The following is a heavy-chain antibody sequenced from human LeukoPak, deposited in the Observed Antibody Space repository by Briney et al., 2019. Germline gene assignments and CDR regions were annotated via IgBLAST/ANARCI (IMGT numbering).Heavy chain of an antibody. Sequence: PGGSLRLSCAASGFPFRSYTMNWVRQAPGKGLEWLSYISSSSSPIYYADSVKGRFTISRDNAKNSLYLQMNSLRDEDTAVYYCATEDSGRFLWGQGTLVTVSS. J-gene: IGHJ4*02. CDR1: GFPFRSYT. D-gene: IGHD6-19*01. CDR2: ISSSSSPI. CDR3: ATEDSGRFL. V-gene: IGHV3-48*02.